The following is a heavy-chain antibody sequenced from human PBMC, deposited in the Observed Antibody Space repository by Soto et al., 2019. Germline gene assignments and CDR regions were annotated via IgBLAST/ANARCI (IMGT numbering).Heavy chain of an antibody. V-gene: IGHV4-34*01. J-gene: IGHJ4*02. CDR1: GGSFSGYY. CDR2: INHSGST. CDR3: ARGVYGDFDY. Sequence: SETLSLTCAVYGGSFSGYYWSWIRQPPGKGLEWIGEINHSGSTNYNPSLKSRVTISVDTSKNQFSLKLSSVTAADTAVYYCARGVYGDFDYWGQGTLVTVSS. D-gene: IGHD4-17*01.